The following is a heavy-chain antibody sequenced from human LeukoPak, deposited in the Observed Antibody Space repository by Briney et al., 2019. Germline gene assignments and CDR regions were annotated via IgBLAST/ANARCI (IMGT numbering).Heavy chain of an antibody. CDR2: IGSRSTYT. V-gene: IGHV3-11*06. J-gene: IGHJ4*02. Sequence: GGSLRLSCAASGFSFSDYDMSWIRQAPGKGLEWLSYIGSRSTYTNYADSVKGRFTISRDNAENSLYLQMNSLRAEDTAVYYCVRKADYFDFWGQGTLVTVSS. D-gene: IGHD2-15*01. CDR3: VRKADYFDF. CDR1: GFSFSDYD.